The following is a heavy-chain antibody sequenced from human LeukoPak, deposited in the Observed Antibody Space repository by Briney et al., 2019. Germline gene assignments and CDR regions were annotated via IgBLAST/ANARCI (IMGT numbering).Heavy chain of an antibody. Sequence: GASVKVSCKASGYTFTSYYMHWVRQAPGQGLEWMGIINPSGGSTSYAQKFQGRVTMTRDTSTSTVYMELSSLRSEDTAVYYCARDGAGDSGGWYSNKGLQHWGQGTLVTVSS. CDR1: GYTFTSYY. CDR3: ARDGAGDSGGWYSNKGLQH. J-gene: IGHJ1*01. V-gene: IGHV1-46*01. CDR2: INPSGGST. D-gene: IGHD6-19*01.